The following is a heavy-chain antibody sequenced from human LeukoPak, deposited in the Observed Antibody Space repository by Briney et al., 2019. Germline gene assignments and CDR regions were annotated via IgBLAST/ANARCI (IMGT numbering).Heavy chain of an antibody. Sequence: GGSLRLPCAASGFTFSSYAMSWVRQAPGKGLEWVSAISGSGGSTYYADSVKGRFTISRDNSKNTLYLQMNSLRAEDTAVYYCAKDPRPSAGRGLFDYWGQGTLVTVSS. CDR1: GFTFSSYA. CDR3: AKDPRPSAGRGLFDY. V-gene: IGHV3-23*01. D-gene: IGHD6-13*01. J-gene: IGHJ4*02. CDR2: ISGSGGST.